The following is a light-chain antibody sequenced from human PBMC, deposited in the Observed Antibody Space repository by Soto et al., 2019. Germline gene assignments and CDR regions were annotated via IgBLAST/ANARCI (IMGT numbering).Light chain of an antibody. Sequence: QSVLTQPPSASGSPGQSVAISCTGTSSDVGGYNYVSWYQLHPGKAPKLMIYEVNLRPSGVPDRFSGSKSGNTASLTVSGLQAEDEADYYCSSYAGNNIYVFGTGTKVTVL. J-gene: IGLJ1*01. CDR3: SSYAGNNIYV. V-gene: IGLV2-8*01. CDR1: SSDVGGYNY. CDR2: EVN.